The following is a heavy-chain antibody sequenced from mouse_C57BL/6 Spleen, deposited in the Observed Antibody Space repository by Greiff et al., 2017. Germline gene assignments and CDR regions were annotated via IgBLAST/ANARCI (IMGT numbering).Heavy chain of an antibody. J-gene: IGHJ1*03. D-gene: IGHD2-1*01. Sequence: QVQLQQPGTDLVKPSPSLNLSCKASGYSFTSYWIHWVKRRPGRGLEWFGNIIPSNGGNNYNEKFNSKATLTVDKSSRTADMQLSSLTSEDSAVYYCARELPSWYFDVWGTGTTVTVSA. CDR3: ARELPSWYFDV. CDR2: IIPSNGGN. CDR1: GYSFTSYW. V-gene: IGHV1-53*01.